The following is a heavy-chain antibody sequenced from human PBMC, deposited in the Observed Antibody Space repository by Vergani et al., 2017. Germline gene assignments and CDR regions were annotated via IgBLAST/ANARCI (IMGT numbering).Heavy chain of an antibody. CDR1: GDSIISRSYY. Sequence: QMQLQESGPGLVKASETLSLTCTVSGDSIISRSYYWGWLRQPPGKGLEWIGSIYNSGNGDSSSSLKSRVTISADTSKNQFYLRLTSVTAADTAVYYCASGKYYSDSTSHFRGRYFDVWGRGTLVTVPS. D-gene: IGHD3-16*01. CDR2: IYNSGNG. V-gene: IGHV4-39*01. CDR3: ASGKYYSDSTSHFRGRYFDV. J-gene: IGHJ2*01.